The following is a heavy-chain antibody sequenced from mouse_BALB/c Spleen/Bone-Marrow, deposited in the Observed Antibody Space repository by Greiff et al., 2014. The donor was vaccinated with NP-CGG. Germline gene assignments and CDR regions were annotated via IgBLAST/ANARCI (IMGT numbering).Heavy chain of an antibody. V-gene: IGHV1-69*02. J-gene: IGHJ4*01. D-gene: IGHD1-1*01. CDR2: IYPSDSYT. CDR3: IRGSSYVGYAMDY. CDR1: GYTFTSNW. Sequence: VQLVESGAELVRPGASVKLSCKASGYTFTSNWINWVKQRPGQGLEWIGNIYPSDSYTNYNQKFKDKATLTVDKSSSTAYMQLSSPTSEDSAVYYCIRGSSYVGYAMDYWGQGTSATVSS.